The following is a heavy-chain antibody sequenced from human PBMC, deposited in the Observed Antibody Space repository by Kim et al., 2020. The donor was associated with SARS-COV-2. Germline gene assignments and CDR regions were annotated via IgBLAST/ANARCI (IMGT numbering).Heavy chain of an antibody. J-gene: IGHJ4*02. Sequence: GGSLRLSCEASGVTFSDYDMSWIRQAPGKGLEWVAYINGDGSSMKCADSVNGRFIISSDNANKSLSLQMNSLTPEDTAVYYCVRETRNSGQGTLVT. CDR3: VRETRN. CDR1: GVTFSDYD. CDR2: INGDGSSM. V-gene: IGHV3-11*01.